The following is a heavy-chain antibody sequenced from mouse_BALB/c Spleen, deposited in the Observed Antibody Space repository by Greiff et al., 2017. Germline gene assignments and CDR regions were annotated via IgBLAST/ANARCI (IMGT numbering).Heavy chain of an antibody. D-gene: IGHD1-1*01. V-gene: IGHV5-12-1*01. CDR3: ARRGGLLRHFDY. J-gene: IGHJ2*01. CDR1: GFAFSSYD. CDR2: ISSGGGST. Sequence: VQLKESGGGLVKPGGSLKLSCAASGFAFSSYDMSWVRQTPEKRLEWVAYISSGGGSTYYPDTVKGRFTISRDNAKNTLYLQMSSLKSEDTAMYYCARRGGLLRHFDYWGQGTTLTVSS.